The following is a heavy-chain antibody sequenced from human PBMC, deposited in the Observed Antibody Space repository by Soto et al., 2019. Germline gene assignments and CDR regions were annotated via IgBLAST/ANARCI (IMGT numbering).Heavy chain of an antibody. D-gene: IGHD5-12*01. CDR1: GYTFTGYY. V-gene: IGHV1-2*02. CDR2: INPNSGST. Sequence: ASVKVSCKASGYTFTGYYMHWVRQAPGQGLEWMGWINPNSGSTNYAQKFQGRVTMTRDTSISTAYMELSRLRSDDTAVYYCARDDSSGYDPIFDYWGQGTLVTVS. J-gene: IGHJ4*02. CDR3: ARDDSSGYDPIFDY.